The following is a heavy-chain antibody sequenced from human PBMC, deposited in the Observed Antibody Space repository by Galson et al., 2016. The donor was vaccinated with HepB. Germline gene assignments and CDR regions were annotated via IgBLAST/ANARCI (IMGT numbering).Heavy chain of an antibody. V-gene: IGHV3-48*01. Sequence: SLRLSCAASGFTFTNYSMNWVRQAPGKGLEWVSYISSSSSIIYYADSVKGRFTISRDNAKNSLYLQMKSLGAEDTAVYYCGRCGYNGGNYGMDVWGQGTTVTVSS. CDR2: ISSSSSII. CDR3: GRCGYNGGNYGMDV. CDR1: GFTFTNYS. D-gene: IGHD3-22*01. J-gene: IGHJ6*02.